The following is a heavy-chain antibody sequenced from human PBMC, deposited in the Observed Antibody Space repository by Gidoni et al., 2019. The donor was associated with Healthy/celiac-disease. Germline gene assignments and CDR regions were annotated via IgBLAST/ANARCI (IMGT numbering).Heavy chain of an antibody. J-gene: IGHJ4*02. CDR1: GFTCSYYY. V-gene: IGHV3-11*01. Sequence: QVQLVESGGGLVKPGGSLRLSWSASGFTCSYYYLSWIRQAPGKGLELVSYISSSGSTIYYADSVKGRFTISRDNAKNSLYLQMNSLRAEDTAVYYCARPKRYYYDSSGYWGYWGQGTLVTVSS. D-gene: IGHD3-22*01. CDR2: ISSSGSTI. CDR3: ARPKRYYYDSSGYWGY.